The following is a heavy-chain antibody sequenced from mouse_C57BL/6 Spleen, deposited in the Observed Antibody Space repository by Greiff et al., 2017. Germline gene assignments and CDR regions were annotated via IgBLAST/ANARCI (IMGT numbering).Heavy chain of an antibody. CDR1: GYAFSSSW. CDR3: ARGYYYDGGNYFDY. D-gene: IGHD1-1*01. Sequence: VQLQQSGPELVKPGASVKISCKASGYAFSSSWMNWVKQRPGKGLEWIGRIYPGDGDTNYNGKFKGKATLTADKSSSTAYMQLSSLTSEDSAVYFCARGYYYDGGNYFDYWGQGTTLTVSS. J-gene: IGHJ2*01. CDR2: IYPGDGDT. V-gene: IGHV1-82*01.